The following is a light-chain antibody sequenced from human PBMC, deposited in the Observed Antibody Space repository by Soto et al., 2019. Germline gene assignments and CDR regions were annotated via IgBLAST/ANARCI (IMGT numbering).Light chain of an antibody. CDR1: NSNIGAAYD. V-gene: IGLV1-40*01. CDR3: QSYDSSLSGYV. J-gene: IGLJ1*01. CDR2: GND. Sequence: QSALTQPPSVSGAPGQKVTISCTGSNSNIGAAYDVNWYQHLPGTAPKLLIYGNDNRPSGVPDRFSGSKSGTSASLAITGLRAEEEADYYCQSYDSSLSGYVFGAGTKVTVL.